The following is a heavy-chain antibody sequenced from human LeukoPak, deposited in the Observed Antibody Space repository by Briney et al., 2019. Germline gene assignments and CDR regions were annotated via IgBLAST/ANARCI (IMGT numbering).Heavy chain of an antibody. CDR2: INWDGDNT. CDR3: VKDLMGVEPSYIGAFDI. V-gene: IGHV3-43D*03. J-gene: IGHJ3*02. Sequence: PGGSLRLSCAASGFVFEDYAMHWVRQAPGKGLEWVSLINWDGDNTYYTDSVKGRFTISRDNSKSTLYLQMNSLRAEDTALYYCVKDLMGVEPSYIGAFDIWGQGTMVTVSS. D-gene: IGHD3-10*01. CDR1: GFVFEDYA.